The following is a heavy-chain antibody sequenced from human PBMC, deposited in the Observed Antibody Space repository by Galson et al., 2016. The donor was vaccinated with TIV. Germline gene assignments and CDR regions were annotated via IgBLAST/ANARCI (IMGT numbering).Heavy chain of an antibody. D-gene: IGHD3-10*01. CDR3: ATAPSGSYYNGWFDP. CDR1: GGTFSNYA. Sequence: SVKVSCKASGGTFSNYAIRWVRQAPGQGLEWMGRIIPIIGMTNYAQKFQGRLTITADKSTSTAYMELSSLSSEDTAVYYCATAPSGSYYNGWFDPWGQGTLVTVSS. J-gene: IGHJ5*02. V-gene: IGHV1-69*04. CDR2: IIPIIGMT.